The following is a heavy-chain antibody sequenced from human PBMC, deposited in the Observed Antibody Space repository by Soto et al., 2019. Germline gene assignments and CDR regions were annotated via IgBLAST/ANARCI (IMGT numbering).Heavy chain of an antibody. D-gene: IGHD2-2*01. CDR1: GFSLSTSGVG. CDR3: THASLTSYADY. V-gene: IGHV2-5*02. Sequence: QITLKESGPTLVKPTQTLTLTCTFSGFSLSTSGVGVGWIRQPPGKALEWFALIYWDDDKRYSPSLKSRLTITKDTSKNQVVLTMTNMDHVDTATYYCTHASLTSYADYWGQGTLVTVSS. CDR2: IYWDDDK. J-gene: IGHJ4*02.